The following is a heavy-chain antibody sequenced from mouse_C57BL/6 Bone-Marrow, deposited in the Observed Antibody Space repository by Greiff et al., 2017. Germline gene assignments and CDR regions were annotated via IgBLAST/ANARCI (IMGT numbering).Heavy chain of an antibody. Sequence: QVQLQQSGPELVKPGASVKISCKASGYAFSSSWMNWVKQRPGKGLEWIGRIYPGDGDTNYNGKFKGKATLTADKSSSTAYMQLSSLTSEDSAVYFCATEDFVTSYAMDYWGQGTSVTVSS. CDR2: IYPGDGDT. CDR3: ATEDFVTSYAMDY. V-gene: IGHV1-82*01. D-gene: IGHD2-1*01. J-gene: IGHJ4*01. CDR1: GYAFSSSW.